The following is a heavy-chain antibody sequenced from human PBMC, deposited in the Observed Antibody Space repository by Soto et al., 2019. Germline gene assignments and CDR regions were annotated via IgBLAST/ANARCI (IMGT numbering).Heavy chain of an antibody. CDR3: ARHKTVAGPFDY. CDR2: IYYSGST. J-gene: IGHJ4*02. CDR1: GGSISSYY. Sequence: PSETLSLTCTVSGGSISSYYWIWIRQPPGKGLEWIGYIYYSGSTNYNPSLKSRVTISVDTSKNQFSLKLSSVTAADTAVYYCARHKTVAGPFDYWGQGTLVTVSS. V-gene: IGHV4-59*08. D-gene: IGHD6-19*01.